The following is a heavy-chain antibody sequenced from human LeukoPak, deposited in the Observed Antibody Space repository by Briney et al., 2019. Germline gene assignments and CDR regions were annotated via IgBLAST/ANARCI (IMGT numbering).Heavy chain of an antibody. CDR1: GYTFTSYY. V-gene: IGHV1-46*01. CDR2: INPSGGST. J-gene: IGHJ5*02. Sequence: ASVKVSCKASGYTFTSYYVHWVRQAPAQGLEWMGIINPSGGSTSYAQKFQGRVTMTRDMSTSTVYMELSSLRAEDTAVYYCARASSTRDTFDPWGQGTLVTVSS. CDR3: ARASSTRDTFDP.